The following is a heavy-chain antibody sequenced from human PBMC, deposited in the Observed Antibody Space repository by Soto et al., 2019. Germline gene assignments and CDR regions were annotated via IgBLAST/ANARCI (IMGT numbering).Heavy chain of an antibody. D-gene: IGHD6-19*01. CDR2: IVPVLGLV. CDR3: ARGVAVVPAPDTALYWFDN. CDR1: GGTFSTYS. Sequence: QVQLVQSGAEVKKPGSSVKVSCKASGGTFSTYSVGWVRQAPGQGLEWMGRIVPVLGLVDYAQKFQGRVTISADKSTGAAYLELNTLSSGDTAVYYCARGVAVVPAPDTALYWFDNWGQGTLVAVSS. J-gene: IGHJ5*02. V-gene: IGHV1-69*02.